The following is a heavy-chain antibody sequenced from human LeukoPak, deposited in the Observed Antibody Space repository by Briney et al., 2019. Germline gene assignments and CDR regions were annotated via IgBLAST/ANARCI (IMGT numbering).Heavy chain of an antibody. CDR3: ARHTSGWYEDY. CDR2: IYYSGST. CDR1: GGSISSYY. J-gene: IGHJ4*02. D-gene: IGHD6-19*01. V-gene: IGHV4-59*08. Sequence: SETLSLTCTVSGGSISSYYWSWIRQPPGKGLEWIGYIYYSGSTNYNPSLKSRVTISVDTSKNQFSLKLSSVTAADTAVYYCARHTSGWYEDYWGQGTLDTVSS.